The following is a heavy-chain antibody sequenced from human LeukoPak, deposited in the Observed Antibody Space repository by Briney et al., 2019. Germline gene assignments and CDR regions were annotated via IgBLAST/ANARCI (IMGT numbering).Heavy chain of an antibody. CDR3: ARHMIVVAGRYFDL. J-gene: IGHJ2*01. D-gene: IGHD3-22*01. CDR2: INHSGST. Sequence: SETLSLTCTVSSGSISTSNYYWSWIRQPPGKGLEWIGEINHSGSTNYNPSLKSRVTISVDTSKNQFSLKLSSVTAADTAVYYCARHMIVVAGRYFDLWGRGTLVTVSS. CDR1: SGSISTSNYY. V-gene: IGHV4-39*01.